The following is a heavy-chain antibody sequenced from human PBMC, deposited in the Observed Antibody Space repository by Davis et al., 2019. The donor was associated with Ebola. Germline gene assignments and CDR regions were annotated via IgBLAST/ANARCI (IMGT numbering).Heavy chain of an antibody. Sequence: ASVKVSCKASGYTFTSYYMHWVRQAPGQGLEWMGIINPSGGSTSYAQKFQGRVTMTRDTSTSTAYMELSSLRSEDTAVYYCARDGYSGYDPTENDYWGQGTLVTVSS. CDR3: ARDGYSGYDPTENDY. J-gene: IGHJ4*02. CDR1: GYTFTSYY. V-gene: IGHV1-46*01. CDR2: INPSGGST. D-gene: IGHD5-12*01.